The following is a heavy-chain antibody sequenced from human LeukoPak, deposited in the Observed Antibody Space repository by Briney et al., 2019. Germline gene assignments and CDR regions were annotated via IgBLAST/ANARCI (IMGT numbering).Heavy chain of an antibody. CDR2: INHSGST. D-gene: IGHD2-15*01. Sequence: SETLSLTCAVSGGSISSSNCWCWVRQPPGKGLEWIGEINHSGSTNYNPSLKSRVTISVDKPKNQFSLKLSSVTAADTAVYYCARDCSGGNCYSGVIDYWGQGTQVIVSS. V-gene: IGHV4-4*02. J-gene: IGHJ4*02. CDR1: GGSISSSNC. CDR3: ARDCSGGNCYSGVIDY.